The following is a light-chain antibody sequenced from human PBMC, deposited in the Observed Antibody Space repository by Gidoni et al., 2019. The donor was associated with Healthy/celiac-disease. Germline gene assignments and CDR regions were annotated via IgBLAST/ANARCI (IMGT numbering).Light chain of an antibody. CDR3: QQYYSTPGIT. CDR2: WAS. CDR1: QSVLYSSNNKNY. V-gene: IGKV4-1*01. Sequence: DLVMTQSPDSLAVSLGERATINCKPSQSVLYSSNNKNYLAWYQQKPGQPPKLLIYWASTRESGVPDRFSGSGSGTDFTLTISSLQAEDVAVYYCQQYYSTPGITFGQGTRLEIK. J-gene: IGKJ5*01.